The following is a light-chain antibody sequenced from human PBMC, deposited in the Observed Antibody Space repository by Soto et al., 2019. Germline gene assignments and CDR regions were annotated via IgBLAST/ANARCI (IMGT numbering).Light chain of an antibody. J-gene: IGKJ1*01. CDR2: AAS. CDR3: QQYYSYPRT. Sequence: AIRMTQSPSSFSASTGDRVTITCRASQGISSYLAWYQQKPGKAPKLLIYAASTLQSGVPSRFSGRGSGTDFTLTISCLQSEDFATYYCQQYYSYPRTFGQVTKVEIK. V-gene: IGKV1-8*01. CDR1: QGISSY.